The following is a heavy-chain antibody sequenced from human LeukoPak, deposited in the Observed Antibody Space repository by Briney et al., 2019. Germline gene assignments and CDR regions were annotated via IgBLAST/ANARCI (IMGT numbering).Heavy chain of an antibody. CDR2: MNPNSGNT. V-gene: IGHV1-8*01. CDR1: GYTFTSYD. CDR3: ASSVGAPDAFDI. D-gene: IGHD1-26*01. J-gene: IGHJ3*02. Sequence: ASVKVSCKASGYTFTSYDINWVRQATGQGLEWMGWMNPNSGNTGYAQKLQGRVTMTRNTSISTAYMELSSLRSEDTAVYYCASSVGAPDAFDIWGQGTMVTVSS.